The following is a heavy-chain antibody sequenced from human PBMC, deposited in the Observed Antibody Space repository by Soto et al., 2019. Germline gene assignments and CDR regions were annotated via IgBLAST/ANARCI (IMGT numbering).Heavy chain of an antibody. CDR3: ARDKITGLFDY. V-gene: IGHV4-34*01. D-gene: IGHD2-8*02. CDR2: INHSGST. Sequence: PSATLSLTCAVYGGSFSGYSWTWIRQPPGTGLEWIGEINHSGSTNYNPSLKSRVTISVDTSKNQFSLKLTSVTAADTAVYYCARDKITGLFDYWGQGALVTVS. J-gene: IGHJ4*02. CDR1: GGSFSGYS.